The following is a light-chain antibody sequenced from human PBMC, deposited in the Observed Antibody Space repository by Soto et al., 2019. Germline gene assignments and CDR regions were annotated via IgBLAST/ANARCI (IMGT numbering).Light chain of an antibody. Sequence: DIVMTQSPDSLAVSLGERATINCKSSQSVLYSSNNKNYLSWYQQKPGQPPKLLIYWASTRESGVPDRFSGSGSGTDFTLTISSLQAEDVAVYYCQQYYSTPLTFVVGTKVEIK. CDR1: QSVLYSSNNKNY. CDR2: WAS. J-gene: IGKJ4*01. CDR3: QQYYSTPLT. V-gene: IGKV4-1*01.